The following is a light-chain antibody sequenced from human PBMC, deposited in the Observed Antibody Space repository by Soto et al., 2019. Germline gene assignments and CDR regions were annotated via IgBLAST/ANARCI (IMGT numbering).Light chain of an antibody. J-gene: IGKJ1*01. CDR2: RAS. CDR3: QQSYNSPPWT. Sequence: DIQMTQSPSSLSASVGDRVTISCRASQTISTSLNWYQQKPGTAPRLLIYRASSVKSGVPPSFSGSGSGRDFTLTISSLRAEDIATYFCQQSYNSPPWTFGQGTKVEVK. V-gene: IGKV1-39*01. CDR1: QTISTS.